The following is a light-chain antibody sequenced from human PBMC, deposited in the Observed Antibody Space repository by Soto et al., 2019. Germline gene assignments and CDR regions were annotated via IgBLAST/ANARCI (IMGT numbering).Light chain of an antibody. Sequence: DIQMTQSPSTLSASVGDRVTITCRASQTINNWLAWYQQKPGKPPKLLIYDASSLESGVPSRFSGSGSGTEFTLTISSLQPDDFATYYCQQYNSYSRTFCQGTKVEI. CDR3: QQYNSYSRT. J-gene: IGKJ1*01. V-gene: IGKV1-5*01. CDR1: QTINNW. CDR2: DAS.